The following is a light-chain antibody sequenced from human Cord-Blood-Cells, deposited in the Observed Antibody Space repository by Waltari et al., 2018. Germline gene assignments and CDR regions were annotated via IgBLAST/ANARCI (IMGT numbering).Light chain of an antibody. CDR2: DAS. J-gene: IGKJ3*01. CDR3: QQRSNLLLT. V-gene: IGKV3-11*01. CDR1: QSVSSY. Sequence: EFVLTQSPATLSLSPVVGATLYSSAHQSVSSYLAWYQQKPGQAPRLLIYDASNRATGIPARFSGSGSGTDFTLTISSLEPEDFAVYYCQQRSNLLLTFGRGTKVDIK.